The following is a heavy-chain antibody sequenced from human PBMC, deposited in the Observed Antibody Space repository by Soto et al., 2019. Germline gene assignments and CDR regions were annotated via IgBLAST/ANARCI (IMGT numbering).Heavy chain of an antibody. CDR2: IWYDGSNK. CDR1: GFTFSSYG. CDR3: GRDLSGDSGALDP. V-gene: IGHV3-33*01. D-gene: IGHD4-17*01. J-gene: IGHJ6*04. Sequence: GGSLRLSCAPSGFTFSSYGMHWARQAPGKGLEWVAVIWYDGSNKVYADSVKGRFTISRDNSKNTLYLQMNSLRAEDTVVYSCGRDLSGDSGALDPGGKGQMVTVPS.